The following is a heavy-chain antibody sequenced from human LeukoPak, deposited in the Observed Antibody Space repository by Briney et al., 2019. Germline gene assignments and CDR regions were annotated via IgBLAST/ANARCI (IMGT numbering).Heavy chain of an antibody. Sequence: SETLSLTCTVSGGSISGFYWSWIRQPPGEGLEWIGFIYYTGSTYYIPSLKSRVTMSVDTSKNQFSLRLSSVNAADTAIYYCARLWNYSLEYWGQGALVTVSS. CDR1: GGSISGFY. J-gene: IGHJ4*02. CDR3: ARLWNYSLEY. CDR2: IYYTGST. V-gene: IGHV4-59*01. D-gene: IGHD1-7*01.